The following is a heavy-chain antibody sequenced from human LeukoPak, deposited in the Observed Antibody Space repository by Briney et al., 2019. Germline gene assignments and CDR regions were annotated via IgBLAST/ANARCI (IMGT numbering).Heavy chain of an antibody. CDR2: IYYSGST. CDR3: ARGSTVPNYYYYMDV. J-gene: IGHJ6*03. CDR1: GGSISSYY. V-gene: IGHV4-59*01. Sequence: SETLSLTCTVSGGSISSYYWSWIRQPPGKGLEWIGYIYYSGSTNYNPSLKSRVTISVDTSKNQFSLKLSSVTAADTAVYYCARGSTVPNYYYYMDVWGKGTTVTVSS. D-gene: IGHD2-2*01.